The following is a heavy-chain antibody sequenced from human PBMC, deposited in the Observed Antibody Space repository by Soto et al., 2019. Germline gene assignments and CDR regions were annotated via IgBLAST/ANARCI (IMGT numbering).Heavy chain of an antibody. CDR1: GFTFDDYA. J-gene: IGHJ4*02. CDR3: AKDMSTIPVTGPNF. V-gene: IGHV3-9*01. CDR2: ISWNSVSI. Sequence: GGSLRLSXAASGFTFDDYAMHWVRQAPGKGLEWVSGISWNSVSIGYADSVKGRFTISRDNAKNSLYLQMNSLRAEDTALYFCAKDMSTIPVTGPNFWGQGTLVTVSS. D-gene: IGHD6-19*01.